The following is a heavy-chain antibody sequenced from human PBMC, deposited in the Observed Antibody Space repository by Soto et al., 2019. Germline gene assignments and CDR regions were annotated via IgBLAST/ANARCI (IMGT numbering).Heavy chain of an antibody. D-gene: IGHD4-17*01. CDR1: GGCMSSYY. J-gene: IGHJ4*02. CDR2: IYYSGST. CDR3: ARLEEVTTDFYYFDY. V-gene: IGHV4-59*08. Sequence: SETLSLTCAVYGGCMSSYYWSWIRQPPGKGLEWIGYIYYSGSTNYNPSLKSRVTISVDTSKNQFSLKLSSVTAADTAVYYCARLEEVTTDFYYFDYWGQGTLVTVSS.